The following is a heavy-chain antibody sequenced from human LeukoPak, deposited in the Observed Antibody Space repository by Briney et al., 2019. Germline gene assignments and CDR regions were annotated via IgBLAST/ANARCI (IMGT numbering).Heavy chain of an antibody. J-gene: IGHJ4*02. V-gene: IGHV3-23*01. CDR2: IRSGGDST. CDR1: GFTFSGFA. CDR3: AKSYSDNWYSFDY. Sequence: PWGSLRLSCAASGFTFSGFAMTWVRQAPGKGLHWVSSIRSGGDSTYYADSVKGRFTISRDNSKNTLYLQMNNLRAEDASIYYCAKSYSDNWYSFDYVGQGTLVTVSS. D-gene: IGHD1-20*01.